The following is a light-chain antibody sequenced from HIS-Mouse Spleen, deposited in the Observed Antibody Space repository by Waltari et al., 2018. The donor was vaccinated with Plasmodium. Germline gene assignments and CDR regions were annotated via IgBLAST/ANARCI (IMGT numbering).Light chain of an antibody. V-gene: IGKV1-39*01. CDR3: QQSYSTPWT. Sequence: DIQMTQSPSSLSASVGDRVTITCRASQSISSDLNWYQQKPGKAPKLLIYAASSLQSGVSSTFSGSGSSTDFTLTISRLQPEDFATYYCQQSYSTPWTFGQGTKVEIK. J-gene: IGKJ1*01. CDR1: QSISSD. CDR2: AAS.